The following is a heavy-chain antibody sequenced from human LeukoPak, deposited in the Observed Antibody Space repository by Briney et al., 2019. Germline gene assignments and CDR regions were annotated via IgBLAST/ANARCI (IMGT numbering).Heavy chain of an antibody. D-gene: IGHD1-14*01. CDR1: GGTFSSYA. CDR2: IIPILGIA. CDR3: GRAPLGHRAFDI. J-gene: IGHJ3*02. V-gene: IGHV1-69*04. Sequence: SVKVSCKASGGTFSSYAISWVRQAPGQGLEWMGRIIPILGIANYAQKFQGRVTITADKSTSTAYMELSSLRSEDTAVYYCGRAPLGHRAFDIWGQGTMVTVSS.